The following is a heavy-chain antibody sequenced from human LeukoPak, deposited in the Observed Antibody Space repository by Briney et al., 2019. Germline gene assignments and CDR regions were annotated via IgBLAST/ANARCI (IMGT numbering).Heavy chain of an antibody. CDR2: TYYRSKWYN. CDR3: ARDRAGYSSSWYNWFDP. Sequence: SQTLSLTCAISGDSVSSNSAAWNWIRQSPSGGLEWLGRTYYRSKWYNDYAVSVKSRITINPDTSKNQFSLQLNSVTPEDTAVYYCARDRAGYSSSWYNWFDPWGQGTLVTVSS. CDR1: GDSVSSNSAA. D-gene: IGHD6-13*01. V-gene: IGHV6-1*01. J-gene: IGHJ5*02.